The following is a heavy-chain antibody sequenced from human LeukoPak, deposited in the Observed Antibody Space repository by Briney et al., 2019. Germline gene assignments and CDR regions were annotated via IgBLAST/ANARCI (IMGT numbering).Heavy chain of an antibody. CDR3: ATPLGPTPAGILGYYYYGMDV. CDR1: GFTVSSNY. J-gene: IGHJ6*02. Sequence: PGGSLRLSCAASGFTVSSNYMSWVRQAPGKGLEWVAFIRFSGSHTYYGDSVKGRFTISRDNSKNTLYLQMDSLRAEDTAVYYCATPLGPTPAGILGYYYYGMDVWGQGTTVTVSS. V-gene: IGHV3-30*02. CDR2: IRFSGSHT. D-gene: IGHD6-19*01.